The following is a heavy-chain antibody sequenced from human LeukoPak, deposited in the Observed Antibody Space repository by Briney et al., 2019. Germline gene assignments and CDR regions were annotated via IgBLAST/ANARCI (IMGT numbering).Heavy chain of an antibody. CDR1: GGSISSSSYY. V-gene: IGHV4-39*01. CDR3: ARSKDAFDI. J-gene: IGHJ3*02. Sequence: SETLSLTCTVSGGSISSSSYYWGWIRQPPGKGLEWIGGIYYSGSTYYNPSLKSRVTISVDTSKNQFSLKLSSVTAADTAVYYCARSKDAFDIWGQGTMVTVSS. CDR2: IYYSGST.